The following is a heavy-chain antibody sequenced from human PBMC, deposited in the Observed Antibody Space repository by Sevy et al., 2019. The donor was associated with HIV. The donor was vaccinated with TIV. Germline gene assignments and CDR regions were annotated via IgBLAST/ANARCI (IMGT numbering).Heavy chain of an antibody. Sequence: GGSLRLSCAASGFTFSKYSMSWIRQTPEKGLEWVSTFSFGCGKINYADSVKGRFTISRDDSRNTFYLQMNSLRAEDTAIYYCAREGCTKPHDYWGQGTVVTVSS. V-gene: IGHV3-23*01. J-gene: IGHJ4*02. CDR1: GFTFSKYS. CDR3: AREGCTKPHDY. D-gene: IGHD2-8*01. CDR2: FSFGCGKI.